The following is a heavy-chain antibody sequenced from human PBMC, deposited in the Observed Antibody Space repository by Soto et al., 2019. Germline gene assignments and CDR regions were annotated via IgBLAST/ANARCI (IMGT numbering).Heavy chain of an antibody. CDR3: SHPWG. D-gene: IGHD3-16*01. V-gene: IGHV3-7*01. Sequence: EVQMVESGGGLVQPGGSLRLSCAASGFSFSTYWMYWVRQAPGKGLEWVANVNEDGTEKNYVDSVKGRFTISRDNAKNSLYLQKTSRGAKDTSVYYCSHPWGGGQGTLVTVS. J-gene: IGHJ4*02. CDR2: VNEDGTEK. CDR1: GFSFSTYW.